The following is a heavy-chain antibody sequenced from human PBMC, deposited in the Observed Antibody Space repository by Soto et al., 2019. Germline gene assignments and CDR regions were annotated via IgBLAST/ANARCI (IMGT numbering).Heavy chain of an antibody. D-gene: IGHD1-26*01. J-gene: IGHJ5*02. CDR2: VFYTGST. CDR3: ARSYSGTFYGYDT. V-gene: IGHV4-59*01. CDR1: SGSISSYH. Sequence: PSETLSLTCTVSSGSISSYHWSWIRQSPGKGLEWIGYVFYTGSTKYNPALKRRVTISVDTSKNQFSLKLSSVSAADTGLYYCARSYSGTFYGYDTWGQGILVTVSS.